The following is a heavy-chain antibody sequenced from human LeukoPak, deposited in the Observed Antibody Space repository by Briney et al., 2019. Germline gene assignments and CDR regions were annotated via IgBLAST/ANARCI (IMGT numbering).Heavy chain of an antibody. CDR3: ARDPRYCSGGSCYPGWFDP. D-gene: IGHD2-15*01. J-gene: IGHJ5*02. V-gene: IGHV4-4*07. Sequence: SETLSLTCTVSGGSISSYYWSWIRQPAGKGLECIGRIYTSGSTNYNPSLKSRVTMSVDTSKNQFSLKLSSVTAADTAVYYCARDPRYCSGGSCYPGWFDPWGQGTLVTVSS. CDR1: GGSISSYY. CDR2: IYTSGST.